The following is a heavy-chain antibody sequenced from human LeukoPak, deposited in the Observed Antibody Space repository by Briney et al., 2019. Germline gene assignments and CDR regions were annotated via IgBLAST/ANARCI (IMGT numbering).Heavy chain of an antibody. J-gene: IGHJ5*01. Sequence: GRSLRLSCAASGFTFSSYGMHWVRQAPGKGLEWVAVIWYDGSNEYSADSVKGRFTISRDNSKNTLYLQMNSLRAEDTAVYYCAKEGGSFGRTKLTNWFDSWGQGTLVTVSS. CDR3: AKEGGSFGRTKLTNWFDS. V-gene: IGHV3-33*06. CDR1: GFTFSSYG. CDR2: IWYDGSNE. D-gene: IGHD1-1*01.